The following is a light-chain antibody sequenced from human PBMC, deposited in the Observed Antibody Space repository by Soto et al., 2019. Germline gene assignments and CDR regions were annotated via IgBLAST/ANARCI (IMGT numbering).Light chain of an antibody. Sequence: DIQLTQSPSSLSASVGDRVPITCQASQDISNYLNWYQQKPGKAPKLLIYKASSLESGVPSRFSGSGSGTEFTLTISSLQPDDFATYYCQQYNSYSRTFGQGTKVDI. CDR3: QQYNSYSRT. V-gene: IGKV1-5*03. J-gene: IGKJ1*01. CDR2: KAS. CDR1: QDISNY.